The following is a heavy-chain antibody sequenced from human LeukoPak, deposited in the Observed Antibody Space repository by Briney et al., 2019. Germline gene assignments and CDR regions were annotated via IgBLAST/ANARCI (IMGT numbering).Heavy chain of an antibody. J-gene: IGHJ4*02. V-gene: IGHV1-18*01. CDR1: GYTFTNYG. CDR2: ISAYNGYT. Sequence: ASVKVSCKTSGYTFTNYGVSWVRQAPGQGLEWMGWISAYNGYTNYAQKLQVRVTMTTDTSTSTAYMELRSLTSDDTAVYYCARDEGYSSSWYGRYWGQGTLVTVSS. CDR3: ARDEGYSSSWYGRY. D-gene: IGHD6-13*01.